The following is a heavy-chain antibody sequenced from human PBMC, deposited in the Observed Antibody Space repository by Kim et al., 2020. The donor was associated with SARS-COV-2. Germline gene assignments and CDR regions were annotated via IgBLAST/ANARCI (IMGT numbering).Heavy chain of an antibody. CDR2: ISGSGGST. CDR3: AKDRRGARYCSSTSCYGGSFDY. J-gene: IGHJ4*02. Sequence: GGSLRLSCAASGFTFSSYAMSWVRQAPGKGLEWVSAISGSGGSTYYADSVKGRFTISRDNSKNTLYLQMNSLRAEDTAVYYCAKDRRGARYCSSTSCYGGSFDYWGQGTLVTVSS. CDR1: GFTFSSYA. V-gene: IGHV3-23*01. D-gene: IGHD2-2*01.